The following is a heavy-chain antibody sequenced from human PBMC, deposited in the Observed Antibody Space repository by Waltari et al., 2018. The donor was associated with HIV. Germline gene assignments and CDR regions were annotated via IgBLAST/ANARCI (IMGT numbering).Heavy chain of an antibody. J-gene: IGHJ4*02. D-gene: IGHD3-22*01. Sequence: QVQLVQSGAEVKKPGSSVKVSCKASGGIFSSYGISWVRQAPGQGLEWMGGIIPLSGTANYAQKFQGRVTITADEATSTAYMEVRSLRSDDTAVYYCAREGFDNSGSYTAHFRYWGQGTLVAVYS. CDR2: IIPLSGTA. CDR3: AREGFDNSGSYTAHFRY. CDR1: GGIFSSYG. V-gene: IGHV1-69*01.